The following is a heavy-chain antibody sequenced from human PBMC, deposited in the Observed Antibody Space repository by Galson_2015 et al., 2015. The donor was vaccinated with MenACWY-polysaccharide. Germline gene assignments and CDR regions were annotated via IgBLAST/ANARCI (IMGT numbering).Heavy chain of an antibody. D-gene: IGHD2-2*01. CDR2: ISGSGRSI. CDR1: GFTPTIYA. J-gene: IGHJ4*02. Sequence: SLRLSCAASGFTPTIYAMSWVRQAPGKGLEWVSGISGSGRSIYYADSVKGRVTISRDYAKNTLYLQMSGLKVEDTAVYYCAKDQSVGSKDAPFDYWGQGTLVTVSS. V-gene: IGHV3-23*01. CDR3: AKDQSVGSKDAPFDY.